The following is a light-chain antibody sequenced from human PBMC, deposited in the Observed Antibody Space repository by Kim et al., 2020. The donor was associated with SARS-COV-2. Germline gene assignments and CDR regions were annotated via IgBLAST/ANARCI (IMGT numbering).Light chain of an antibody. CDR2: LGS. CDR1: QRLLDSTGYDY. V-gene: IGKV2-28*01. CDR3: MQTLQTPLT. J-gene: IGKJ1*01. Sequence: PASISCRSSQRLLDSTGYDYLDWYLQKPGQSPQLLIYLGSNRASGVPDRFSGSGSRTDFTLKISRVEAEDVGVYYCMQTLQTPLTFGQGTKVDIK.